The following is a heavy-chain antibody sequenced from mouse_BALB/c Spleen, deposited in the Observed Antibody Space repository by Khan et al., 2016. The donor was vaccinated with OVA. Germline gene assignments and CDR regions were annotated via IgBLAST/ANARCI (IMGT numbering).Heavy chain of an antibody. Sequence: EVQLQQSGTVLARPGASVKMSCKASGYTFTSYWMHWVKQRPGQGLEWIGDIYPGNTDTNYNQKFKGKAQLTAVTSTSTAYMERSSLTNEDSAVYYCTRRNWDVAWFAYWGQGTLVTVSA. D-gene: IGHD4-1*01. V-gene: IGHV1-5*01. CDR3: TRRNWDVAWFAY. CDR1: GYTFTSYW. J-gene: IGHJ3*01. CDR2: IYPGNTDT.